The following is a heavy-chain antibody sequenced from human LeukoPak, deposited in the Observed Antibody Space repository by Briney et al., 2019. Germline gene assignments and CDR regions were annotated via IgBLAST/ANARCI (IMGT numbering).Heavy chain of an antibody. CDR3: ARDKSVGATPFDY. CDR1: GFTFSTYW. D-gene: IGHD1-26*01. J-gene: IGHJ4*02. CDR2: IKQDGSEK. Sequence: GGSLRLSCAASGFTFSTYWMGWVRQAPGKGLERVANIKQDGSEKYYVDSVKGRFTISRDNAKNSLYLQMNSLRAEDTAVYYCARDKSVGATPFDYWGQGTPVTVSS. V-gene: IGHV3-7*05.